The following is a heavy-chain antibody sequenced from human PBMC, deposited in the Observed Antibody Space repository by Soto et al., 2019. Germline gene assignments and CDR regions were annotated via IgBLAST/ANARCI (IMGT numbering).Heavy chain of an antibody. D-gene: IGHD3-3*01. J-gene: IGHJ4*02. V-gene: IGHV3-53*01. CDR1: GFTVSGNY. Sequence: GGSLRLSCAASGFTVSGNYMTWVRQAPGKGLECVSVIYSGGSTYYADSVKGRFTISRDSSNNILYLQMNSLRAEDTAVYYCARGSFDFWSGYFPIDGWGQGTLVTVSS. CDR3: ARGSFDFWSGYFPIDG. CDR2: IYSGGST.